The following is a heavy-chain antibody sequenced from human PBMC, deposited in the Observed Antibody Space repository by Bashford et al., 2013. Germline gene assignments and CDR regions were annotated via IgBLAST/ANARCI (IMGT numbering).Heavy chain of an antibody. V-gene: IGHV4-30-2*01. D-gene: IGHD3-22*01. CDR2: IYHSGST. CDR1: GGSISSGGYS. J-gene: IGHJ4*02. CDR3: ARAPYYYDSSALSFDY. Sequence: SETLSLTCAVSGGSISSGGYSWSWIRQPPGKGLEWIGYIYHSGSTYYNPSLKSRVTISVDRSKNQFSLKLSSVTAADTAVYYCARAPYYYDSSALSFDYWGQGTLVTVSS.